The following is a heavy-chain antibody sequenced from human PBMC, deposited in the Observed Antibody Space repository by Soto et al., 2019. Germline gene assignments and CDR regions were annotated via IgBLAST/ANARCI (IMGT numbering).Heavy chain of an antibody. Sequence: EVQLLESGGDLVQPGGSLRLSCAASGFNVGAFAVNWVRQAPGKGLEWVSGIRVSDAFIYYADSVRGRFSISRDASENILYLQMNSLRVDDTALYYCTRETVAGITGLDYWGPGTLVTVSS. J-gene: IGHJ4*02. CDR3: TRETVAGITGLDY. D-gene: IGHD1-20*01. CDR1: GFNVGAFA. V-gene: IGHV3-23*01. CDR2: IRVSDAFI.